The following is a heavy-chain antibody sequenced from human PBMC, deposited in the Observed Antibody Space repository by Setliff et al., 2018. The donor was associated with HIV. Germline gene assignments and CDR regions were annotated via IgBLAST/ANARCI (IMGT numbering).Heavy chain of an antibody. CDR2: IYASGST. D-gene: IGHD3-10*01. CDR1: GGSFSSYH. Sequence: LSLTCTVSGGSFSSYHWSWIRHRAGKGLEWIGHIYASGSTKHNPSLESRVTMSVDTSRTQFSLKLRSVTAADTAVYYCARVGASGVPSTMDYYYYMDVWGKGTTVTAP. J-gene: IGHJ6*03. CDR3: ARVGASGVPSTMDYYYYMDV. V-gene: IGHV4-4*07.